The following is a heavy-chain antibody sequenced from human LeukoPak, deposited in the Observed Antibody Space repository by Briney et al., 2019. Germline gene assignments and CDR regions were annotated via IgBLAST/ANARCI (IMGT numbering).Heavy chain of an antibody. CDR3: ARHASDCSSTSCQPYYYYYYMDV. Sequence: SETLSLTCTVSSGSISSYYWSWIRQPPGKGLEWIGYIYTSGSTNYNPSLKSRVTISVDTSKNQFSLKLSSVTAADTAVYYCARHASDCSSTSCQPYYYYYYMDVWGKGTTVTVSS. V-gene: IGHV4-4*09. D-gene: IGHD2-2*01. CDR1: SGSISSYY. CDR2: IYTSGST. J-gene: IGHJ6*03.